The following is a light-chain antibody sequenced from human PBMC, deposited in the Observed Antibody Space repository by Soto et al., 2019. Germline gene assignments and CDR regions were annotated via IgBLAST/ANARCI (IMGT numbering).Light chain of an antibody. J-gene: IGLJ1*01. CDR3: SSYTTSSALYV. Sequence: XSVLTQPASVSGSPGQSITISCTGTSSDVGGYNYVSWYQQHPGKAPKLMIYDVSNRPSGVSNRFSGSKSGNTASLTISGLQAEDEADYYCSSYTTSSALYVLGTGTKV. CDR1: SSDVGGYNY. CDR2: DVS. V-gene: IGLV2-14*01.